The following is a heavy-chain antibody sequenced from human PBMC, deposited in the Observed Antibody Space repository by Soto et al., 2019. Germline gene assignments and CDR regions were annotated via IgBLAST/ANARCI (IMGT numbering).Heavy chain of an antibody. J-gene: IGHJ6*02. V-gene: IGHV3-21*01. CDR1: GFTFSSYA. CDR3: ARDNYGDYGSDYDYYGMDV. Sequence: GGSLRLSCAASGFTFSSYAINWVRQAPGKGLEWVSSISSSSSYIYYADSLKGRFTISRDNAKNSLYLQMNSLRAEDTAVYYCARDNYGDYGSDYDYYGMDVWGQGTTVTVSS. D-gene: IGHD4-17*01. CDR2: ISSSSSYI.